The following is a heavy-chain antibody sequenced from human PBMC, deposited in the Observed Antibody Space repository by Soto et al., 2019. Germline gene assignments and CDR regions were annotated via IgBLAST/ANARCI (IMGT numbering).Heavy chain of an antibody. V-gene: IGHV3-30*18. CDR1: GFTFSSYG. CDR3: AKLGYCSSASCYARFDAFDI. J-gene: IGHJ3*02. D-gene: IGHD2-2*01. CDR2: ISYDGSNK. Sequence: QVQLVESGGGVVQPGRSLRLSCAASGFTFSSYGMHWVRQAPGKGLEWVAVISYDGSNKYYADSVKGRFTISRDNSKNTLYLQMNSLRAEETAVYYCAKLGYCSSASCYARFDAFDIWGQGTMVTVSS.